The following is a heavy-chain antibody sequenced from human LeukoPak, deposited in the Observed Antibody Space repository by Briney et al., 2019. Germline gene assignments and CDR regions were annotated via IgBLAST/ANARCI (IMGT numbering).Heavy chain of an antibody. D-gene: IGHD3-22*01. V-gene: IGHV4-4*02. Sequence: SETLSLTCAVSGGSISSSNWWSWVRQPPGKGLEWIGSIYYSGSTYYNPSPKSRVTISVDTSKNQFSLKLSSVTAADTAVYYCARGFKYYYDSSGYSDYFDYWGQGTLVTVSS. CDR2: IYYSGST. J-gene: IGHJ4*02. CDR1: GGSISSSNW. CDR3: ARGFKYYYDSSGYSDYFDY.